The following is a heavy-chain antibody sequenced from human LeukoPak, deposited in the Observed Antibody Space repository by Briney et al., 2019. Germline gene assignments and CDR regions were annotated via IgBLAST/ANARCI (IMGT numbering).Heavy chain of an antibody. D-gene: IGHD6-13*01. J-gene: IGHJ6*03. CDR2: ISSSGGST. CDR3: AKGRLAATNYYYYMDV. Sequence: GGSLRLSCAASGFTFSSYAMSWVRQAPGKGLEWVSTISSSGGSTYYADSVKGRSTLSRDNSKNTLYLQMNALRGEDTAVYYCAKGRLAATNYYYYMDVWGKGTTVTVSS. CDR1: GFTFSSYA. V-gene: IGHV3-23*01.